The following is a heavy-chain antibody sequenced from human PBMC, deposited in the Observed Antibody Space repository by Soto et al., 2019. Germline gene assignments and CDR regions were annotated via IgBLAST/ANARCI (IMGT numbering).Heavy chain of an antibody. CDR3: AKDTGTDFWSGYAFDI. J-gene: IGHJ3*02. CDR1: GFTFSDYY. D-gene: IGHD3-3*01. Sequence: GGSLRLSCAASGFTFSDYYMSWIRQAPGKGLEWVSAISGSGGSTYYADSVKGRFTISRDNSKNTLYLQMNSLRAEDTAVYYCAKDTGTDFWSGYAFDIWGQGTMVTVSS. CDR2: ISGSGGST. V-gene: IGHV3-23*01.